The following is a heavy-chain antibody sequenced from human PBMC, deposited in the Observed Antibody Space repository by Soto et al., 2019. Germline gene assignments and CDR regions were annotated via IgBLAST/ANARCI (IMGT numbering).Heavy chain of an antibody. V-gene: IGHV4-4*02. CDR1: GASISSDNR. CDR3: XXXXXXXLRLYYFFGLDV. Sequence: QVQLQESGPGLVKPSGTLSLTCAVSGASISSDNRWTWVRQPPGEGLEWIGEISQSGTTKYNPSLASRVTISVDKSKNQFSLRLTSMTAADTAVYYCXXXXXXXLRLYYFFGLDVWGQGTTVTVSS. CDR2: ISQSGTT. J-gene: IGHJ6*02.